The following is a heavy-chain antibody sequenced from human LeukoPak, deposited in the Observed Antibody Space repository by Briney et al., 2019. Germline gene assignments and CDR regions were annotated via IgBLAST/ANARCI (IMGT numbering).Heavy chain of an antibody. Sequence: SETLSLTCTVSGGSISTYYWSWIRQPPGKGLEWIGYIHYSGSTNYNPSPKSRVTISVDTSKNQFSLKLGSVTAADTAVYYCAREEALGSGSFDYWGQGTLVTVSS. CDR3: AREEALGSGSFDY. CDR1: GGSISTYY. J-gene: IGHJ4*02. D-gene: IGHD1-26*01. V-gene: IGHV4-59*01. CDR2: IHYSGST.